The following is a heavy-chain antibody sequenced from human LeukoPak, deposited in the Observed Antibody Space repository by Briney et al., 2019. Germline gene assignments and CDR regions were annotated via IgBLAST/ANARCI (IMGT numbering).Heavy chain of an antibody. CDR2: ISYDGSNK. CDR3: ARESGGPMAFDI. D-gene: IGHD2-15*01. J-gene: IGHJ3*02. V-gene: IGHV3-30-3*01. CDR1: GFTFSSYA. Sequence: GGSLRLSCAASGFTFSSYAMHWVRQAPGKGLEWVAVISYDGSNKYYADSVKGRFTISRDNSKNTLYLQMNSLRAEDTAVYYCARESGGPMAFDIWGQGTMVTVSS.